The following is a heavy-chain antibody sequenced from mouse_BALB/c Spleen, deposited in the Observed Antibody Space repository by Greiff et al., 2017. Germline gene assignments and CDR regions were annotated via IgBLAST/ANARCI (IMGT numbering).Heavy chain of an antibody. Sequence: EVKLVESGAELVKPGASVKLSCTASGFNIKDTYMHWVKQRPEQGLEWIGRIDPANGNTKYDPKFQGKATITADTYSKTAYLQLSSLTSEDTAVYYCARDGNGNFYYAMDYWGQGTSVTVSS. J-gene: IGHJ4*01. CDR2: IDPANGNT. CDR3: ARDGNGNFYYAMDY. CDR1: GFNIKDTY. D-gene: IGHD2-1*01. V-gene: IGHV14-3*02.